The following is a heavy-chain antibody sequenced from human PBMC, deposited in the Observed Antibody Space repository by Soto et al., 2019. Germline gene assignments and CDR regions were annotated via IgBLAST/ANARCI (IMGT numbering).Heavy chain of an antibody. J-gene: IGHJ3*02. CDR3: ARPATSYCGGDCYPPGAFDI. CDR2: IYPGDSDT. Sequence: PGESLKISCKGSGYSFTSYWIGWVRQMPGKGLEWMGIIYPGDSDTRYSPSFQGQVTISADKSISTAYLQWSSLKASDTAMYYCARPATSYCGGDCYPPGAFDIWGQGTMVTVSS. D-gene: IGHD2-21*02. V-gene: IGHV5-51*01. CDR1: GYSFTSYW.